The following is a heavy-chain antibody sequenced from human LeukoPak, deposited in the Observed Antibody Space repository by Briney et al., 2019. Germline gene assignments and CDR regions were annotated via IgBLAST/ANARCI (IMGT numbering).Heavy chain of an antibody. CDR2: SDPVGGST. J-gene: IGHJ4*02. CDR1: GYTFISYY. CDR3: ARPSRGYSFAHFDY. V-gene: IGHV1-46*01. Sequence: ASVKVSCKASGYTFISYYMHWVRQAPGQGLEWMGVSDPVGGSTFYAQRFQGRLTMTRDMSTSTAYMELSSLRSEDTAVYFCARPSRGYSFAHFDYWGQGALVTVSS. D-gene: IGHD5-12*01.